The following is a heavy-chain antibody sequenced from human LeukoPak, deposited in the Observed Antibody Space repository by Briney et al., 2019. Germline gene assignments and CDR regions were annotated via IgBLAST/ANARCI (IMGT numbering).Heavy chain of an antibody. D-gene: IGHD3-10*01. CDR1: GGSLGSYY. CDR2: IYYSGST. CDR3: ARESGIPPGQYYFDY. J-gene: IGHJ4*02. Sequence: SETLSLTCTVSGGSLGSYYWSWIRQPPGKGLEWIGYIYYSGSTYYNPSLKSRVTISVDTSKNQFSLKLSSVTAADTAVYYCARESGIPPGQYYFDYWGQGTLVTVSS. V-gene: IGHV4-59*12.